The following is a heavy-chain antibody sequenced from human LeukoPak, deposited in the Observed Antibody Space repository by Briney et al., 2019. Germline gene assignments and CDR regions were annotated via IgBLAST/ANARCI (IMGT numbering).Heavy chain of an antibody. D-gene: IGHD1-7*01. J-gene: IGHJ5*02. V-gene: IGHV3-66*01. CDR1: GFTFSSYA. Sequence: GGSLRLSCAASGFTFSSYAMSWVRQAPGKGLEWVSLIYSGGSTYYTDSVKGRFTISRDNSKNTLYLQMNSLRAEDTAVYYCARGITGTTSTWFDPWGQGTLVTVSS. CDR2: IYSGGST. CDR3: ARGITGTTSTWFDP.